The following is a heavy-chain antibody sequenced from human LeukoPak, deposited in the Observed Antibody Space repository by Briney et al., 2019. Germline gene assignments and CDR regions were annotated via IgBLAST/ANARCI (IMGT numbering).Heavy chain of an antibody. CDR1: GYTFTSYG. V-gene: IGHV1-18*01. J-gene: IGHJ4*02. Sequence: ASVKVSCTASGYTFTSYGISWVRQAPGQGLEWMGWISAYNGNTNYAQKLQGRVTMTTDTSTSTAYMELRSLRSDDTAVYYCARERLDDYGDYVDYWGQGTLVTVSS. D-gene: IGHD4-17*01. CDR2: ISAYNGNT. CDR3: ARERLDDYGDYVDY.